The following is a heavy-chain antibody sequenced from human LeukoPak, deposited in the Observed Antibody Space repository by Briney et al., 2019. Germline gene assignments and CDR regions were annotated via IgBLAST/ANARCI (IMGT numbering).Heavy chain of an antibody. CDR2: ISSSGRTI. CDR1: GFTFSDYY. V-gene: IGHV3-11*01. Sequence: GGSRRLSCAASGFTFSDYYMSWIRQAPGKGLEWVSYISSSGRTIYYADSVKGRFTISRDNAKNSLFLQMNSLRAEDTAVYYCARRDSSSWYGVDYWGQGTLVTVSS. D-gene: IGHD6-13*01. J-gene: IGHJ4*02. CDR3: ARRDSSSWYGVDY.